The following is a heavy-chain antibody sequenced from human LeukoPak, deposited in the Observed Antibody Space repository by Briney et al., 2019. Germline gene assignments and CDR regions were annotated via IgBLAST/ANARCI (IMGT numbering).Heavy chain of an antibody. J-gene: IGHJ3*02. CDR1: GGSFSGYY. Sequence: SETLSLTCAVYGGSFSGYYWSWIRQPPGKGLEWIGEINHSGSTNYNPSLKSRVTISVDTSKNQFSLKLSSVTAADTAVYYCASSSPLYYDFWSGYLNAFGIWGQGTMVTVSS. D-gene: IGHD3-3*01. CDR2: INHSGST. V-gene: IGHV4-34*01. CDR3: ASSSPLYYDFWSGYLNAFGI.